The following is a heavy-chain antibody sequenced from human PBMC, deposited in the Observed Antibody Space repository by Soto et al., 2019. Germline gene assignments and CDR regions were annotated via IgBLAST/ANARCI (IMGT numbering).Heavy chain of an antibody. CDR2: INHTGVT. CDR3: ATRITVFGLLIPPFDP. CDR1: GGSVNGYY. V-gene: IGHV4-34*01. Sequence: PSETLSLTCAVYGGSVNGYYWNWIRQPPWKGLEWIGEINHTGVTHYNPSLKSRVTMSVDTSKNQFSLRLSSVTAADTAIYYCATRITVFGLLIPPFDPWGQGTQVAVSS. D-gene: IGHD3-3*01. J-gene: IGHJ5*02.